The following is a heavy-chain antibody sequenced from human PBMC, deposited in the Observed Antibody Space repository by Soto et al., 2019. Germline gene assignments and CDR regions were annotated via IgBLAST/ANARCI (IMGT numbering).Heavy chain of an antibody. Sequence: EVQLVESGGGLVQPGRSLRLSCAASGFTFDDYAMHWVRQAPGKGLEWVSGISWNSGSIGYADSVKGRFTISRDNAKNSLYLQMNSLRAEDTALYYCAKDPGGMDVWGHGTTVTVSS. CDR2: ISWNSGSI. D-gene: IGHD7-27*01. J-gene: IGHJ6*02. V-gene: IGHV3-9*01. CDR3: AKDPGGMDV. CDR1: GFTFDDYA.